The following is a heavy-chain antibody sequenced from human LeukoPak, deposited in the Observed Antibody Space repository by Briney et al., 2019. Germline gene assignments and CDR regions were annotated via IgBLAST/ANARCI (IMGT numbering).Heavy chain of an antibody. J-gene: IGHJ4*02. D-gene: IGHD3-22*01. Sequence: GRSLRLSCAASGFTFSSYGMHWVRQAPGKGLEWVAVISYDGSNKYYADSVKGRFTISRDNSKNTLYLQMNSLRAEDTAVYYCAKDFVYYYDSSGYYPLHFDYWGQGTLVTVSS. V-gene: IGHV3-30*18. CDR1: GFTFSSYG. CDR2: ISYDGSNK. CDR3: AKDFVYYYDSSGYYPLHFDY.